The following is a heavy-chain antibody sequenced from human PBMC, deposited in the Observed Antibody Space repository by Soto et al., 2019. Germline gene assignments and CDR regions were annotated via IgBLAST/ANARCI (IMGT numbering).Heavy chain of an antibody. CDR2: MNPNSGNT. Sequence: ASVKVSCKASGYTFTSYDINWVRQATGQGLEWMGWMNPNSGNTGYAQKFQGRVTMTRNTSISTAYMELSSLRSEDTAVYYCARGQRSFRADYYYMDVWGKGTTVTVSS. D-gene: IGHD3-16*02. J-gene: IGHJ6*03. CDR1: GYTFTSYD. CDR3: ARGQRSFRADYYYMDV. V-gene: IGHV1-8*01.